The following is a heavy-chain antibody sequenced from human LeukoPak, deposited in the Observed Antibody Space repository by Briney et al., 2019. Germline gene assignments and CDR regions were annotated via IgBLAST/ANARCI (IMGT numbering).Heavy chain of an antibody. CDR2: LSSDGGSA. Sequence: PRGSLRLSCSAPGFTFSDYPMHWVRQAQRRGLEYVSALSSDGGSAYYADSVKGRFTISRDNSVNTLYLQMSMLRAEDTAVYYCVKAIFVGSCYYYGYWGQGTLVTVSS. CDR1: GFTFSDYP. D-gene: IGHD3-22*01. CDR3: VKAIFVGSCYYYGY. V-gene: IGHV3-64D*09. J-gene: IGHJ4*02.